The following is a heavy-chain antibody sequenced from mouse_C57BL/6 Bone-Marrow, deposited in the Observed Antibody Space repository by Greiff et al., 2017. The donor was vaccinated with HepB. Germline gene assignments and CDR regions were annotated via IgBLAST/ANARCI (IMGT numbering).Heavy chain of an antibody. D-gene: IGHD2-1*01. J-gene: IGHJ4*01. CDR3: ARREIYYGPYYYAMDY. CDR2: IDPSDSYT. Sequence: QVQVQQPGAELVMPGASVKLSCKASGYTFTSYWMHWVKQRPGQGLEWIGEIDPSDSYTNYNQKFKGKSTLTVDKSSSTAYMQLSSLTSEDSAVYYCARREIYYGPYYYAMDYWGQGTSVTVSS. CDR1: GYTFTSYW. V-gene: IGHV1-69*01.